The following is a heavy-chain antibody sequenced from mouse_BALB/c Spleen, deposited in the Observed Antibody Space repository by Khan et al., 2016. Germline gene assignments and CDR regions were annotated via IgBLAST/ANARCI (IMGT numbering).Heavy chain of an antibody. CDR2: INTYTGEP. CDR1: GYTFTNYG. Sequence: QIQLVQSGPELKKPGETVKISCKASGYTFTNYGMNWVKQAPGKGLKWMGWINTYTGEPTYADDFKGRFAFSLETSASTAYLQINNLKNEDTATYCCARTYYGNFYFDYWGQGTTLTVSS. V-gene: IGHV9-3-1*01. J-gene: IGHJ2*01. D-gene: IGHD2-10*01. CDR3: ARTYYGNFYFDY.